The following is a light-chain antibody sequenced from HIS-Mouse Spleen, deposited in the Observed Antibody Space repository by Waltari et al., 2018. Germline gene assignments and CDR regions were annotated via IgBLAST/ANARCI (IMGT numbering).Light chain of an antibody. V-gene: IGKV1-5*03. Sequence: DIQRTQSPSTLSASVGDRVTITCRASQSIRSWLAWSQQKPGKAPKLLSYKASSLESGVPSRFSGSGSGTEFTLTISSLQPDDFATYYCQQYNSYSPWTFGQGTKVEIK. CDR3: QQYNSYSPWT. CDR2: KAS. CDR1: QSIRSW. J-gene: IGKJ1*01.